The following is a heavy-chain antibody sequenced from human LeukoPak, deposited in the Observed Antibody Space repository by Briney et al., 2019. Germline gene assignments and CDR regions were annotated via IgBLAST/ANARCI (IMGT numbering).Heavy chain of an antibody. D-gene: IGHD3-22*01. Sequence: PSGGSLRLSCAASGFTFSSYAMSWVRQAPGKGLEWVSAISGSGGSTYYADSVKGRFTISRDNSKNTLYLQMNSLRAEDTAVYYCAKGWVHGYYDSSGYYEQPAFDIWGQGTMVTVSS. CDR3: AKGWVHGYYDSSGYYEQPAFDI. J-gene: IGHJ3*02. CDR2: ISGSGGST. CDR1: GFTFSSYA. V-gene: IGHV3-23*01.